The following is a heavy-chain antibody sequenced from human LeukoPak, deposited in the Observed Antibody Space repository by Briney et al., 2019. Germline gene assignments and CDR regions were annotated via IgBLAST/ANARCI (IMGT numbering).Heavy chain of an antibody. CDR2: IKSKTDGGTT. CDR3: TTYGSGRKFDY. CDR1: GFTFSNAW. V-gene: IGHV3-15*01. Sequence: PGGSLRLSCAASGFTFSNAWMSWVRQAPGKGLEWVGRIKSKTDGGTTDYAAPVKGRFTISRDDSTNTLYLKMNSLKSEDTAVYYCTTYGSGRKFDYWGQGILVTVSS. D-gene: IGHD3-10*01. J-gene: IGHJ4*02.